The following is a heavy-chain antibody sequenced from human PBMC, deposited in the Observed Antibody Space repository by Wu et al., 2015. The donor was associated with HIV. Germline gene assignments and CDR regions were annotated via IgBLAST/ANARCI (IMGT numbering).Heavy chain of an antibody. V-gene: IGHV1-69*12. Sequence: QVQLVQSGAEVKKPGSSVKVSCKAFGGTFSTYTISWVRQAPGQGLEWMGGIIPIVGTAHYAQKFQGRVTITADESTYTAYMELRSLRFDDTAVYYCARSSGSSSIYYYYYMDVWGEGTTVTVSS. D-gene: IGHD6-6*01. J-gene: IGHJ6*03. CDR3: ARSSGSSSIYYYYYMDV. CDR2: IIPIVGTA. CDR1: GGTFSTYT.